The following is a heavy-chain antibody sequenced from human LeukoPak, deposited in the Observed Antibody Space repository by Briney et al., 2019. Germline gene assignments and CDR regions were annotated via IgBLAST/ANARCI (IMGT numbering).Heavy chain of an antibody. CDR1: GFTFSSYS. CDR3: ARKTSSSWIDAFDI. D-gene: IGHD6-13*01. Sequence: GGSLRLSCAASGFTFSSYSMNWVRQAPGKGLEWVSSISSSSSYIYYADSVKGRFTISRDNAKNSLYLQMNSLRAEDTAVYYCARKTSSSWIDAFDIWGQGTMVTVSS. V-gene: IGHV3-21*01. CDR2: ISSSSSYI. J-gene: IGHJ3*02.